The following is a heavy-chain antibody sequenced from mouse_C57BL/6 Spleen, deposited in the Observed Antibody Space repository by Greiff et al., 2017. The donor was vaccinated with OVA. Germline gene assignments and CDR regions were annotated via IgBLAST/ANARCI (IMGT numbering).Heavy chain of an antibody. Sequence: DVKLQESGPGLVKPSQSLSLTCSVTGYSITSGYYWNWIRQFPGNKLEWMGYISYDGSNNYNPSLKNRISITRDTSKNQFFLKLNSVTTEDTATYYCARDRVYWNYFDYWGQGTTLTVSS. J-gene: IGHJ2*01. CDR1: GYSITSGYY. V-gene: IGHV3-6*01. CDR2: ISYDGSN. CDR3: ARDRVYWNYFDY. D-gene: IGHD3-1*01.